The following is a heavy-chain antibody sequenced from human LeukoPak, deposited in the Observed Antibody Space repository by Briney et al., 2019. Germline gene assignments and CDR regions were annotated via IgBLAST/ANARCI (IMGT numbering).Heavy chain of an antibody. Sequence: ASVKVSRKVSGKTLSDLSIHWLRQPPGKGLEWLGGSDPEDGERVYAQMFQGRVTMTEDTSIDTAYMELSSLRSEDTAVYYCVTGFTTMAVDYFDYWGQGTLVTVSP. CDR3: VTGFTTMAVDYFDY. J-gene: IGHJ4*02. V-gene: IGHV1-24*01. CDR1: GKTLSDLS. D-gene: IGHD5-18*01. CDR2: SDPEDGER.